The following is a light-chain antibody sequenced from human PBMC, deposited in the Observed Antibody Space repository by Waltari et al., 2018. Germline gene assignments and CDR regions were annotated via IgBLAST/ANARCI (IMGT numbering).Light chain of an antibody. CDR2: DVR. CDR3: SSYSTTTTRDV. Sequence: QSALTQPASVSGSPGQSITISCTGTSDDVGGFYYVSWYQQHPGAAPKLRIYDVRDRAPGVSDRFSGSKSDNTASRTSSGLQADDEAVYYCSSYSTTTTRDVFGTGTQVTVL. J-gene: IGLJ1*01. CDR1: SDDVGGFYY. V-gene: IGLV2-14*03.